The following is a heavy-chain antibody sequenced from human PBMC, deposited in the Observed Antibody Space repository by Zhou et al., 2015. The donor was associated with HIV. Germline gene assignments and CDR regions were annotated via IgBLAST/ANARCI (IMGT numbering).Heavy chain of an antibody. V-gene: IGHV1-46*01. CDR2: INPSGGTT. CDR1: GYTFTTYY. Sequence: QVQLVQSGAEVKKSGASVNLSCKASGYTFTTYYMHWVRQAPGQGLEWMGVINPSGGTTSSAQRFQGRITMTRDTSTSTVYMKLSSLRSEDTAVYYCAAGRGDDYYYFDYWGQGTLVTVSS. D-gene: IGHD4-11*01. CDR3: AAGRGDDYYYFDY. J-gene: IGHJ4*02.